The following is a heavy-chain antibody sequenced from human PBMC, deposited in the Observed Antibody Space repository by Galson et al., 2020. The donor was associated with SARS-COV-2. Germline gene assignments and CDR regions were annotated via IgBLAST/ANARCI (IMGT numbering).Heavy chain of an antibody. Sequence: QLGESLKISCAASGFTFSTYAKQWVRQAPGKGLERVAPISSDGSDSYYADSVKCCFTISRDNSKDTLYLQLDSLRLEDTAMYFCAKGEVRWFKESIGSWGRGARVNVS. CDR3: AKGEVRWFKESIGS. CDR2: ISSDGSDS. J-gene: IGHJ4*02. CDR1: GFTFSTYA. D-gene: IGHD3-10*01. V-gene: IGHV3-30*04.